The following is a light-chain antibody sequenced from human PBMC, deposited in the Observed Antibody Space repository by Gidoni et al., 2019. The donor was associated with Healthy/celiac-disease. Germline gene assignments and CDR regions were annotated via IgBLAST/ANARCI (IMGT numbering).Light chain of an antibody. Sequence: EIVLTQSPGTLSLSPGERATLSCRASQSVTSSYLAWYQQKPGQAPRLLISGASSRATGIPDRFSGSGSGTDFTLTISRLEPEDFAVYYCQQYGSSPYTFGQGTKLEIK. J-gene: IGKJ2*01. CDR3: QQYGSSPYT. CDR1: QSVTSSY. CDR2: GAS. V-gene: IGKV3-20*01.